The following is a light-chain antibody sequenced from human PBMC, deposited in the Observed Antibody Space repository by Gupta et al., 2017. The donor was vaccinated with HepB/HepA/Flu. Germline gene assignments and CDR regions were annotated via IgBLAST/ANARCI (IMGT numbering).Light chain of an antibody. CDR2: EVS. CDR3: SSYTSSSIVT. Sequence: LMIFEVSNRPSGFPYRFSGSNSGNTAFLTISGLQAEDEADYYCSSYTSSSIVTFGGGTKLTVL. J-gene: IGLJ2*01. V-gene: IGLV2-18*02.